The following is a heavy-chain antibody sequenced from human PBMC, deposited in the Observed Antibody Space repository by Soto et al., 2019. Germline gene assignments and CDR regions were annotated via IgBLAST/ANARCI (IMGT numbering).Heavy chain of an antibody. J-gene: IGHJ6*02. V-gene: IGHV4-34*01. CDR2: INHSGKT. CDR1: GGSFSGNY. Sequence: QVQLQQWGAGLLKPSETLSLTCAVYGGSFSGNYWSWIRQPPGKGLEWIGEINHSGKTNHKPSLKSRVTISVDTSKNQFSLKLYSVTAADTGVYYCARGGGIYYYGMDVWGQGTTVTVSS. CDR3: ARGGGIYYYGMDV. D-gene: IGHD3-16*01.